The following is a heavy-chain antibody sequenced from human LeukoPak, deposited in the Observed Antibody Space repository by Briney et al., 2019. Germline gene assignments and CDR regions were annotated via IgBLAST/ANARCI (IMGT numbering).Heavy chain of an antibody. CDR3: ARPLSISYGGYFPNAFDI. CDR1: GGSISSSSYY. Sequence: PSGTLSLTCTVSGGSISSSSYYWGWIRQPPGKGLEWIGSIYYSGSTYYSPSLKSRVTISVDTSKNQFSLKLTSVTAADTAVYYCARPLSISYGGYFPNAFDIWGQGTMVTVSS. V-gene: IGHV4-39*01. J-gene: IGHJ3*02. CDR2: IYYSGST. D-gene: IGHD4-23*01.